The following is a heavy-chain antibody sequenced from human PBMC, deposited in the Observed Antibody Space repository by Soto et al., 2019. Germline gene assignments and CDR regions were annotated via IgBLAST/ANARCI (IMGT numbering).Heavy chain of an antibody. CDR1: GFIFSPAW. CDR2: IKSKTSGETR. J-gene: IGHJ4*01. Sequence: ESLRLSCAVSGFIFSPAWISWVRQAPGKGLERVALIKSKTSGETRDYAAPVKGRFTLSRDDSTNTVTLQMESLRSEDTGVYYCAADDSARWVWELDYWGHGVLVTVPS. D-gene: IGHD1-26*01. V-gene: IGHV3-15*01. CDR3: AADDSARWVWELDY.